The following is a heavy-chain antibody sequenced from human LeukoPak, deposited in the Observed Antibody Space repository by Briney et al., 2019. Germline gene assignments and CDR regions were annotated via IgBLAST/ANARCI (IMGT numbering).Heavy chain of an antibody. D-gene: IGHD3-10*01. CDR3: ARDRLGLWFGSFDP. J-gene: IGHJ5*02. CDR1: GGSISSGDYY. Sequence: SETLSLTCAVSGGSISSGDYYWSWIRQPPGKGLEWIGYIYYSGSTYYNPSLKSRVTISVDTSKNQFSLKLSSVTAADTAVYYCARDRLGLWFGSFDPWGQGTLVTVSS. V-gene: IGHV4-30-4*01. CDR2: IYYSGST.